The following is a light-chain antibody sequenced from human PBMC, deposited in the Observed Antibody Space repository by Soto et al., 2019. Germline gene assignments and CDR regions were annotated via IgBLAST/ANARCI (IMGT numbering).Light chain of an antibody. CDR3: HYYDKWPPGT. Sequence: EIVMTQSSATLSVSPGARATLSCRASQSVSSNLAWYQQKPGQAPRLLIYDTSARATGVPARFSGSRSGPEFTLTISSLQPEDFAVYYCHYYDKWPPGTFGQGTKVDIK. J-gene: IGKJ1*01. CDR1: QSVSSN. CDR2: DTS. V-gene: IGKV3-15*01.